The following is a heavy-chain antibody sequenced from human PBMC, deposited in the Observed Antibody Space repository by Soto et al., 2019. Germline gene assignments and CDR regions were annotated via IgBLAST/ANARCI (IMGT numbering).Heavy chain of an antibody. D-gene: IGHD3-9*01. CDR3: AREATYYDILTGPDY. CDR2: IYYSGST. J-gene: IGHJ4*02. V-gene: IGHV4-31*03. CDR1: GGSISSGAYY. Sequence: PSETLSLTCTVSGGSISSGAYYWSWIRQHPGKGLEWIGYIYYSGSTYYNPSLKSRVTISVDTSKNKFSLKLRSVTAADAAVYYCAREATYYDILTGPDYWGQGTLVTVSS.